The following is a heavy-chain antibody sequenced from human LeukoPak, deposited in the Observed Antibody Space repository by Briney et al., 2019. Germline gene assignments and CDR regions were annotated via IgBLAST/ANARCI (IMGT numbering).Heavy chain of an antibody. CDR3: AKEGGYCSGGSCYATFDY. Sequence: PGGSLRLSCAASGFTFSDYYMSWIRQAPGKGLEWVSYISSSGSTIYYADSVKGRFTISRDNSKNTLYLQMNSLRAEDTAVYYCAKEGGYCSGGSCYATFDYWGQGTLVTVSS. D-gene: IGHD2-15*01. V-gene: IGHV3-11*01. CDR2: ISSSGSTI. J-gene: IGHJ4*02. CDR1: GFTFSDYY.